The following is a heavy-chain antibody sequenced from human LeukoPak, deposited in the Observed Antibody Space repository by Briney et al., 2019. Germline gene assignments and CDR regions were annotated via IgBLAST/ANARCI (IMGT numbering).Heavy chain of an antibody. D-gene: IGHD3-3*01. CDR2: INHSGST. CDR3: ARSPDYDFWSGYSYYYYYYMDV. V-gene: IGHV4-34*01. J-gene: IGHJ6*03. CDR1: GGSFSGYY. Sequence: PSETLSLTCAVYGGSFSGYYWSWIRQPPGKGLEWIGEINHSGSTNYNPSLKSRVTISVDTSKNQFSLKLSSVTAADTAVYYCARSPDYDFWSGYSYYYYYYMDVWGKGTTVTVSS.